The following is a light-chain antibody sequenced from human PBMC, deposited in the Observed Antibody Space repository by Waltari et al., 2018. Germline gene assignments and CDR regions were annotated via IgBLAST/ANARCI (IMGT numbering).Light chain of an antibody. J-gene: IGKJ2*01. V-gene: IGKV1-9*01. CDR1: QTISIY. CDR2: AAS. CDR3: QQLNSYRYT. Sequence: IRLTQSPSFLSASVGDRVTITCRASQTISIYLAWYQQKPGKAPKLLIYAASTLQRGVPSRFSGSASGTEFSLTISSLQSEDSATYYCQQLNSYRYTFGQGTKLEIK.